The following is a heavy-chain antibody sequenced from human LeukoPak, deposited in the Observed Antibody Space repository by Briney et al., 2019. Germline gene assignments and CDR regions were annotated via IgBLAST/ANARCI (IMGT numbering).Heavy chain of an antibody. J-gene: IGHJ4*02. CDR1: GGSISSSSYY. CDR3: ARLTIYASGEDS. CDR2: IYYSGST. Sequence: KPSETLSLTCTVSGGSISSSSYYWGWIRQPPGKGLEWIGSIYYSGSTYYDPSLKSRVTISVDTSKNQFSLKLSSATAADTAVYYCARLTIYASGEDSWGQGTLVTVSS. V-gene: IGHV4-39*01. D-gene: IGHD2/OR15-2a*01.